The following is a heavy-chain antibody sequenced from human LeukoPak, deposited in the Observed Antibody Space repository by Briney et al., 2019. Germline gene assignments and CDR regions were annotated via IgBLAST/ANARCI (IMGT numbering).Heavy chain of an antibody. Sequence: PSETLSLTCTVSGGSISSGDYYWSWVRQPPGKGLEWIGEIYHSGSTNYNPSLKSRVTISVDKSKNQFSLKLSSVTAADTAVYYCARDSGAYSNHVDWGQGTLVTVSS. J-gene: IGHJ4*02. CDR1: GGSISSGDYY. D-gene: IGHD4-11*01. CDR3: ARDSGAYSNHVD. CDR2: IYHSGST. V-gene: IGHV4-4*02.